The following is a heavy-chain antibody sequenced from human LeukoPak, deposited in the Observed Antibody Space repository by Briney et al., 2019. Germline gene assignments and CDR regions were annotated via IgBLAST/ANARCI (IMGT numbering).Heavy chain of an antibody. CDR1: GFTFDDYA. CDR2: ISWNSGSI. J-gene: IGHJ4*02. V-gene: IGHV3-9*01. CDR3: AKGVSGIVGATAYFDY. Sequence: GRSLRLSCAASGFTFDDYAMRWVRQAPGKGLEWVSGISWNSGSIGYADSVKGRFTISRDNAKNSLYLQMNSLRAEDTALYYCAKGVSGIVGATAYFDYWGQGTLVTVSS. D-gene: IGHD1-26*01.